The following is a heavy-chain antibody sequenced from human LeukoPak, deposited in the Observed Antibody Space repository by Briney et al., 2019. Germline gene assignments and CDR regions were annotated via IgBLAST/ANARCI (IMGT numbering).Heavy chain of an antibody. V-gene: IGHV3-23*01. CDR3: AKERALLWFGQYSRGCMDV. CDR2: ISGSGDIT. Sequence: GGSLRLSCAASGFTFSNFTMSWVRPAPGKGLEWVSTISGSGDITFYADFVRGRFTTSRDNSKNTLDLQMNGLRAEDTAVYFCAKERALLWFGQYSRGCMDVWGQGTTVSVSS. D-gene: IGHD3-10*01. J-gene: IGHJ6*02. CDR1: GFTFSNFT.